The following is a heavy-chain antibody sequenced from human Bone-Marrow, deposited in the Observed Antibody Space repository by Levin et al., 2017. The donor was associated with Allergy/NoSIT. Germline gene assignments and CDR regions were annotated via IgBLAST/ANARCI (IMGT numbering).Heavy chain of an antibody. V-gene: IGHV3-23*01. Sequence: GGSLRLSCAASGFTFSSYAMSWVRQAPGKGLDWVSAISGSGTSTYYADSVKGRFTISRDNSMTTLSLQMNSLRAEDTAVYYCAKGAGWVAGAVALIWGQGTLVTVSS. CDR1: GFTFSSYA. CDR2: ISGSGTST. D-gene: IGHD6-19*01. J-gene: IGHJ4*02. CDR3: AKGAGWVAGAVALI.